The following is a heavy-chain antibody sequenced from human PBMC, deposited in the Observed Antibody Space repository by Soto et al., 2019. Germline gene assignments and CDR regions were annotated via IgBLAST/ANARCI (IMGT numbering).Heavy chain of an antibody. D-gene: IGHD3-3*01. J-gene: IGHJ4*02. CDR1: GYTFTSYD. CDR3: TIFRDGPIFGLPTAY. V-gene: IGHV1-8*01. Sequence: ASVKVSCKASGYTFTSYDINWVRQATGQGLEWMGWMNPNSGNTGYAQKFQGRVTMTGNTSINTAYMELSSLRSEDTAVYYCTIFRDGPIFGLPTAYWGQGTLVTVSS. CDR2: MNPNSGNT.